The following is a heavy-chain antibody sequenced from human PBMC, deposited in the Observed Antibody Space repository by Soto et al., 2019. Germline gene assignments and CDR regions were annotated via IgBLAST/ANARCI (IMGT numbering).Heavy chain of an antibody. Sequence: GGSVKLPRAASDFPFIGYCTHWVSQAPGKGLVWVSRINSDGSSTSYADSVKGRFTISRDNAKNTLYLQMNSLRAEDTAVYYCARARPMASFDYWGQGTLVTVS. J-gene: IGHJ4*02. CDR2: INSDGSST. D-gene: IGHD3-10*01. V-gene: IGHV3-74*01. CDR1: DFPFIGYC. CDR3: ARARPMASFDY.